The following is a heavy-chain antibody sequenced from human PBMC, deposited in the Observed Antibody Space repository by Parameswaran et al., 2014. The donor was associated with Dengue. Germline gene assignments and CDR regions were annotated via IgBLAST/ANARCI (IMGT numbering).Heavy chain of an antibody. J-gene: IGHJ1*01. CDR2: IIPIFGTA. Sequence: WVRQAPGQGLEWMGRIIPIFGTANYAQKFQGRVTITADESTSTAYMELSSLRSEDTAVYYCARGLLTVTKDPDAEYFQHWGQGTLVTVSS. V-gene: IGHV1-69*15. CDR3: ARGLLTVTKDPDAEYFQH. D-gene: IGHD4-17*01.